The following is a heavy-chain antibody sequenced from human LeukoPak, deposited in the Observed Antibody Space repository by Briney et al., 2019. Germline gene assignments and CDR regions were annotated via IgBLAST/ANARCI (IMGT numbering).Heavy chain of an antibody. J-gene: IGHJ4*02. CDR3: ASNVLLMTTNHDY. CDR1: GGSISSSSYY. Sequence: SETLSLTCTVSGGSISSSSYYWGWIRQPPGKGLEWIGSIYYSGSTYYNPSLKSRVTVSVDTSKNQFSLKLSSVTAADTAVYYCASNVLLMTTNHDYWGQGTLVTVSS. CDR2: IYYSGST. V-gene: IGHV4-39*01. D-gene: IGHD3-10*01.